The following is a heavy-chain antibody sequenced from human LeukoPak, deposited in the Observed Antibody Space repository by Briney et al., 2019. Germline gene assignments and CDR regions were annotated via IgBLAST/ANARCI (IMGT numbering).Heavy chain of an antibody. Sequence: PGRSLRLSCAASGFTFDDYAMHWVRQAPGKGLEWVSGISWNSGSIGYADSVKGRFTISRDNAKNSLYLQMNGLRAEDTALYYCAKNYYFDYWGQGTLVTVSS. V-gene: IGHV3-9*01. CDR2: ISWNSGSI. CDR1: GFTFDDYA. CDR3: AKNYYFDY. J-gene: IGHJ4*02.